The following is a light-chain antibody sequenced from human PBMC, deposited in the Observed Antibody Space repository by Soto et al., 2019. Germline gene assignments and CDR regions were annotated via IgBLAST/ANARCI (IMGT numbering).Light chain of an antibody. CDR2: GAS. Sequence: EIEMTQSPATLSVSLGERATLSCRASHSVSSNLAWYQQKPGQAPRLLIYGASTRASGIPARFSGSGSGTEFTLTISSLQSEDFAVYYCQQYNNWPPFTFGQGTKLEIK. CDR1: HSVSSN. J-gene: IGKJ2*01. V-gene: IGKV3-15*01. CDR3: QQYNNWPPFT.